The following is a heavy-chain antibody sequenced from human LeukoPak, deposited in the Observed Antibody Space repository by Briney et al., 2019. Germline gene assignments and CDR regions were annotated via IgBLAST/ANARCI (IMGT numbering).Heavy chain of an antibody. CDR1: GFIFSGYY. J-gene: IGHJ4*02. D-gene: IGHD3/OR15-3a*01. V-gene: IGHV3-11*01. CDR2: ISGSANDI. Sequence: PGGCLRLSCATSGFIFSGYYMSWIRQAPGKGVEWVSYISGSANDISYADSVKGRFTISTDNAKGSLYLQMNSVRAADTAVYYCGTHAGRTGSDDWGQGTLVTVSS. CDR3: GTHAGRTGSDD.